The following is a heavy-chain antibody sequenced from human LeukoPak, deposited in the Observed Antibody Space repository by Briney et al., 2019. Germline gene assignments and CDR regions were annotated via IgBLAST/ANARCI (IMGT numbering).Heavy chain of an antibody. CDR2: ISNFDAKT. Sequence: ASVKVSCKASGYTFTSFGITWVRQAPGQGLEWIGWISNFDAKTNYAQKFDGRVTMTTDSSTSTAYLELIRLKSDDTAVYYCARDLPFEGVLEWLLEYWGQSTLVTVSS. CDR3: ARDLPFEGVLEWLLEY. CDR1: GYTFTSFG. J-gene: IGHJ1*01. D-gene: IGHD3-3*01. V-gene: IGHV1-18*04.